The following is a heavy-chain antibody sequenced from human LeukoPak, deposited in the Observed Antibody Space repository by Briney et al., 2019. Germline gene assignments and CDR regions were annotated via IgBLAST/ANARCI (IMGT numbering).Heavy chain of an antibody. V-gene: IGHV3-30*02. J-gene: IGHJ4*02. CDR2: IRYDGSNK. Sequence: PGGSLRLSCAASGFTFSSYGMHWVRQAPGKGLERVAFIRYDGSNKYYADSVKGRFTISRDNSKNTLYLQMNSLRAEDTAVYYCAKAALSYFDYWGQGTLVTVSS. CDR3: AKAALSYFDY. D-gene: IGHD3-3*02. CDR1: GFTFSSYG.